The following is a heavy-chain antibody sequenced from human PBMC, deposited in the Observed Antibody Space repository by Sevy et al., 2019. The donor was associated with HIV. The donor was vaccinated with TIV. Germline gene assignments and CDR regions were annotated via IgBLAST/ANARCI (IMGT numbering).Heavy chain of an antibody. CDR3: ARGFDGWDTSPGGLDV. D-gene: IGHD1-26*01. V-gene: IGHV1-8*01. CDR1: GYTFTTYD. Sequence: ASVKVSCRASGYTFTTYDINWVRQATGQGLEWMGWMNPNNGNKGYAQKFQGRLTMTRNTSISTAHMELTSLRSDDTAVYYCARGFDGWDTSPGGLDVWGQGTTVTVSS. CDR2: MNPNNGNK. J-gene: IGHJ6*02.